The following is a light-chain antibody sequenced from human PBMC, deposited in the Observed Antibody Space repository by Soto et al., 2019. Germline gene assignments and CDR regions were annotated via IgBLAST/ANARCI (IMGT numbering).Light chain of an antibody. CDR3: QTWGTGTPWV. CDR2: LNSDGSH. CDR1: SGHSSYA. J-gene: IGLJ3*02. V-gene: IGLV4-69*01. Sequence: QRVLTQSPSGSASLGASVKLTCTLSSGHSSYAIAWHQQQSEKGPRYLMKLNSDGSHSKGDGIPDRFSGSSSGAERYLTISSLQSEDEADYYCQTWGTGTPWVFGGGTKVTVL.